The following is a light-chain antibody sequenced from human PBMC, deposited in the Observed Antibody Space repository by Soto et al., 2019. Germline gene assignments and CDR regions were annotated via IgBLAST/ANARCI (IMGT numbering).Light chain of an antibody. CDR3: QQRSNWS. CDR1: QSVSSY. J-gene: IGKJ4*01. V-gene: IGKV3-11*01. CDR2: DAS. Sequence: EIVLTQSPATLSLSPGERATLSCRASQSVSSYLAWYQQKPGQAPRLLIYDASNRATGIPARFSGSGSGTDFTLTIRRLEPEDFAVYYCQQRSNWSFGGGTKVEIK.